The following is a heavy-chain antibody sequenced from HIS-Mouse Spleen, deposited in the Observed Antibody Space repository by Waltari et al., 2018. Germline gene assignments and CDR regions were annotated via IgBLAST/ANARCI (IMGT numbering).Heavy chain of an antibody. CDR3: ARGRPGSGFDY. CDR2: INHSGST. CDR1: GGSFSGYY. Sequence: QVQLQQWGAGLLKPSETLSLTCAVYGGSFSGYYWLWIRQPPGKGLEWIGEINHSGSTNYNPSLKSRVTISVDTSKNQFSLKLSSVTAADTAVYYCARGRPGSGFDYWGQGTLVTVSS. J-gene: IGHJ4*02. D-gene: IGHD3-10*01. V-gene: IGHV4-34*01.